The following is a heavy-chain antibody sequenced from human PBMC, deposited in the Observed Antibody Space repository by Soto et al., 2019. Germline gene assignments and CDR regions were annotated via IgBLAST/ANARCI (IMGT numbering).Heavy chain of an antibody. J-gene: IGHJ3*02. V-gene: IGHV1-18*04. CDR3: ARKSEAHDSFDI. CDR1: GYTFTSYG. Sequence: QVQLVQSGAEVKKPGASVKVSCKASGYTFTSYGISWVRQAPGQGLEWMGWISAYNGNTNYAQKLQGRVTMTTDTSRRTAYMERRSLRSDDTAVYYCARKSEAHDSFDIWGQGTMVTVSS. CDR2: ISAYNGNT.